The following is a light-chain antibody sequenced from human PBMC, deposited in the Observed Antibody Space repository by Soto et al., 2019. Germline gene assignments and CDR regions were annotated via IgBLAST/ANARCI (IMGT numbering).Light chain of an antibody. Sequence: QSVLTQPASVSGSPGQSIAISCTGTSSDVGAYNYVSWYQQPPGKAPKLMIYDVSNRPSGVSDRFSGSKSGNTASLTISGLQTEDEADYYCKSYTTTSTYVFGTVTKVTVL. J-gene: IGLJ1*01. CDR3: KSYTTTSTYV. CDR2: DVS. CDR1: SSDVGAYNY. V-gene: IGLV2-14*01.